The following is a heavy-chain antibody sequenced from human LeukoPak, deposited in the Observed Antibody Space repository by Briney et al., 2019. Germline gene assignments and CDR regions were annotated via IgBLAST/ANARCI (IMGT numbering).Heavy chain of an antibody. D-gene: IGHD5-18*01. CDR2: INHSGST. V-gene: IGHV4-34*01. Sequence: SETLSLTCAVYGGSFSGYYRSWIRQPPGKGLEWIGEINHSGSTNYNPSLKSRVTISVDTSKNQFSLKLSSVTAADTAVYYCARVQVDTAMVTDYFDYWGQGTLVTVSS. J-gene: IGHJ4*02. CDR1: GGSFSGYY. CDR3: ARVQVDTAMVTDYFDY.